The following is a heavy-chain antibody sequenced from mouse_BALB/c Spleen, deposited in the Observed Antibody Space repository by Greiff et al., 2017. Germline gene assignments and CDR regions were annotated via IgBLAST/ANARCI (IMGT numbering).Heavy chain of an antibody. CDR2: ILPGSGST. CDR3: ARNGYDGYFDV. Sequence: QVQLQQSGAELMKPGASVKISCKATGYTFSSYWIEWVKQRPGHGLEWIGEILPGSGSTNYNEKFKGKATLTADTSSNTAYMQLSSLTSEDSAVYDCARNGYDGYFDVWGAGTTVTVSS. J-gene: IGHJ1*01. V-gene: IGHV1-9*01. CDR1: GYTFSSYW. D-gene: IGHD2-14*01.